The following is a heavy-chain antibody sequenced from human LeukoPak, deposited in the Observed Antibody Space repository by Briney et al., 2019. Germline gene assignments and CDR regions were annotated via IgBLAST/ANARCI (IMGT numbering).Heavy chain of an antibody. CDR2: ISSNGGST. CDR1: GFTFSSYA. CDR3: VKDSTLWFGELLSGFDY. V-gene: IGHV3-64D*06. D-gene: IGHD3-10*01. J-gene: IGHJ4*02. Sequence: GGSLRLSCSASGFTFSSYAMHWVRQAPGKGPEYVSAISSNGGSTYYADSVKGRFTISRDNSKNTLYLQMSSLRAEDTAVYYCVKDSTLWFGELLSGFDYWGQGTLVTVSS.